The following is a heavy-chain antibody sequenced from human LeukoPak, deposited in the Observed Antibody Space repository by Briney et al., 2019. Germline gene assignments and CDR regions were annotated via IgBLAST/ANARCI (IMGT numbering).Heavy chain of an antibody. CDR1: GYTFTSYA. CDR3: ARESDGDYENWFDP. V-gene: IGHV1-3*03. J-gene: IGHJ5*02. CDR2: INAGNGNT. Sequence: GASVKVSCKASGYTFTSYAMHWVRQAPGQRLEWMGWINAGNGNTKYSQEFQGRVTITRDTSASTAYMELSSLRSEDMAVYYCARESDGDYENWFDPWGQGTLVTVSS. D-gene: IGHD4-17*01.